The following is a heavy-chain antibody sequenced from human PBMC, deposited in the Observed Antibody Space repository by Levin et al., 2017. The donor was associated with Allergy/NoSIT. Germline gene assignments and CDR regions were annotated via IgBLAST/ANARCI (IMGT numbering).Heavy chain of an antibody. CDR1: GFTFDDYV. V-gene: IGHV3-9*01. CDR3: AKDIRGRGGECCYYYMDV. Sequence: SLKISCAASGFTFDDYVMHWVRQAPGKGLEWVSGVTWNSGSIHYADSVKGRFTISRDNAKSSLYLQMNSLRTEDTALYSCAKDIRGRGGECCYYYMDVWGKGTPVTVSS. D-gene: IGHD2-21*01. J-gene: IGHJ6*03. CDR2: VTWNSGSI.